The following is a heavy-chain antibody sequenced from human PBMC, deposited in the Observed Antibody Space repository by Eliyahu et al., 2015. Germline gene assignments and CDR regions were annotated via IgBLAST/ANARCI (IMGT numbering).Heavy chain of an antibody. CDR2: ISSSSSYI. Sequence: EVQLVESGGGLVKPGGSLRLSCAASGFXFSSYSMNWVRQAPGKGLEWVSSISSSSSYIYYADSVKGRFTISRDNAKNSLYLQMNSLRAEDTAVYYCASSSMDYGGNSAWDYWGQGTLVTVSS. D-gene: IGHD4-23*01. CDR1: GFXFSSYS. J-gene: IGHJ4*02. V-gene: IGHV3-21*01. CDR3: ASSSMDYGGNSAWDY.